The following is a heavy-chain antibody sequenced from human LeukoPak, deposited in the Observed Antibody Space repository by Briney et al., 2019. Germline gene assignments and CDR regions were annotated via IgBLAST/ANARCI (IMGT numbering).Heavy chain of an antibody. CDR1: GYTFTGYY. CDR3: ARGGHRYYGSGILQDYNWFDP. V-gene: IGHV1-2*02. CDR2: INPNSGGT. D-gene: IGHD3-10*01. J-gene: IGHJ5*02. Sequence: ASVKVSCKASGYTFTGYYVHWVRQAPGQGLEWMGWINPNSGGTNYAQKFQGRVTMTRDTSISTAYMELSRLRSDDTAVYYCARGGHRYYGSGILQDYNWFDPWGQGTLVTVSS.